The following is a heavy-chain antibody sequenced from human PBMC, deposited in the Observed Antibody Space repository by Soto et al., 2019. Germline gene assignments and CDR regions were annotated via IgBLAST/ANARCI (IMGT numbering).Heavy chain of an antibody. D-gene: IGHD3-3*01. CDR2: FNPSGGST. V-gene: IGHV1-46*01. CDR1: GFTFTSYY. J-gene: IGHJ6*02. CDR3: ARDHGEAYYDFWSGYYPDYGMDV. Sequence: GASLKVSCKASGFTFTSYYIHWVRQAPGQGLEWMAYFNPSGGSTSYGQKFQGRVTVTRDTSTTTVYMELSSLRSEDTAVYYCARDHGEAYYDFWSGYYPDYGMDVWGQGTTVTVSS.